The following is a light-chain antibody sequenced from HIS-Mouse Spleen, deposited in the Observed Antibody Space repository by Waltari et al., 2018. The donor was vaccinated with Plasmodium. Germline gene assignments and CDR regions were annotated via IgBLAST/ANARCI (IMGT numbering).Light chain of an antibody. CDR2: ASS. J-gene: IGKJ1*01. V-gene: IGKV1-39*01. Sequence: DIQMTQSPSSLSASVGDRVTITCLASQSISIYLNWYQQTPGKAPKLLIYASSSLPSGVPSRFSGSGSWTDFALTISSLQPADFATYYWQQSYSTWTFGQGTKVEIK. CDR1: QSISIY. CDR3: QQSYSTWT.